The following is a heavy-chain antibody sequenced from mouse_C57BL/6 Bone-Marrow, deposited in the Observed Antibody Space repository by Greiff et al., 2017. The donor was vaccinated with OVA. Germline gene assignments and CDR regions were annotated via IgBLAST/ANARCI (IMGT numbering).Heavy chain of an antibody. J-gene: IGHJ3*01. V-gene: IGHV5-6*01. CDR3: ARQGGDGSGLDD. Sequence: VQLQQSGGDLVKPGGSLKLSCAASGFTFSSYGMSWVRQTPDKRLEWVATISSGGSYTYYPDSVKGRFTISRDNAKNTLYLQIGSLKSEDTAMEYCARQGGDGSGLDDWGQGTPVTVSA. CDR2: ISSGGSYT. D-gene: IGHD1-1*01. CDR1: GFTFSSYG.